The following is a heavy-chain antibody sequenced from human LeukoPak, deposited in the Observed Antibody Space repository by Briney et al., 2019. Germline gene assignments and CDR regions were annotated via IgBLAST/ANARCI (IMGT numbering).Heavy chain of an antibody. CDR3: ARFPYDYVWGSYRPLRTYYFDY. CDR1: GASISSSDYY. J-gene: IGHJ4*02. Sequence: SETLSLTCSVSGASISSSDYYWGWIRQPPGKGLEWIGTIYHSGSTYYNSSLKGRVTISVDTSKNQFSLKFNSVTAADTAVYYCARFPYDYVWGSYRPLRTYYFDYWGQGTLVTVSS. CDR2: IYHSGST. V-gene: IGHV4-39*07. D-gene: IGHD3-16*02.